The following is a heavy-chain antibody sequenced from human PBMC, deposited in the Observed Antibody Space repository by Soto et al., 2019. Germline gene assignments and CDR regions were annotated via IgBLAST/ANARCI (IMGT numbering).Heavy chain of an antibody. CDR1: GFTFSSYW. V-gene: IGHV3-74*01. Sequence: EVQLVESGGGLVQPGGSLRLSCAASGFTFSSYWMHWVRQAPGKGLVWVSRINSDGSSTSYADSVKGRFTISRDNAKNTLYLQMNSLRAEDKAVYYWARANMVYANLLDYWGQGTPVNGSS. D-gene: IGHD2-8*01. CDR2: INSDGSST. CDR3: ARANMVYANLLDY. J-gene: IGHJ4*02.